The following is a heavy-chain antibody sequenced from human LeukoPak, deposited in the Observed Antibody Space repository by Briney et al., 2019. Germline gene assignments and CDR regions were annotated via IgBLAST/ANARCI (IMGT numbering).Heavy chain of an antibody. D-gene: IGHD4-17*01. CDR1: GGSISSSSYY. V-gene: IGHV4-39*07. CDR2: IYYSGST. CDR3: ASVLDYALAFDI. Sequence: PSETLSLTCTVSGGSISSSSYYWGWIRQPPGRGLEWIGSIYYSGSTYYNPSLKSRVTISVDTSKNQFSLKLSSVTAADTAVYYCASVLDYALAFDIWGQGTMVTVSS. J-gene: IGHJ3*02.